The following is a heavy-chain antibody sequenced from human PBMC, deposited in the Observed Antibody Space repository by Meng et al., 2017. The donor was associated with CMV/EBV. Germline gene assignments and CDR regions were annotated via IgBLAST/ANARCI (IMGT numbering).Heavy chain of an antibody. J-gene: IGHJ6*02. Sequence: GGSLRLSCAASGFTFSSYGMHWVRQAPGKGLEWVAFIRYDGSNKYYADSVKGRFTISRDNSENTLYLQMNSLRAEDTAVYYCANRWFSYDSSGYPLPYYYYGMDVWGQGTTVTVSS. CDR2: IRYDGSNK. CDR3: ANRWFSYDSSGYPLPYYYYGMDV. D-gene: IGHD3-22*01. CDR1: GFTFSSYG. V-gene: IGHV3-30*02.